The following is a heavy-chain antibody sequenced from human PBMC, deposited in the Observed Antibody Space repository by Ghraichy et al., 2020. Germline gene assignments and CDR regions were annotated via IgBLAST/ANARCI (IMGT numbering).Heavy chain of an antibody. CDR2: ISSSSRHI. V-gene: IGHV3-21*01. D-gene: IGHD4-17*01. J-gene: IGHJ4*02. Sequence: GGSLRLSCAASGFTFSNYAMNWVRQAPGKGLEWVSSISSSSRHIYYADSLEGRFTVSRDNARNSLYLQMNSLRAEDTAVYYCARDRISDGDYALGYWGQGTLVTVSS. CDR3: ARDRISDGDYALGY. CDR1: GFTFSNYA.